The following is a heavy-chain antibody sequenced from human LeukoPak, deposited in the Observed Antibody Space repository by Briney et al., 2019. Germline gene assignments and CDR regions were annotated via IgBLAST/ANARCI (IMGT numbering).Heavy chain of an antibody. J-gene: IGHJ6*03. D-gene: IGHD1-1*01. CDR2: ISSSSSYI. CDR1: GFTFSSYS. Sequence: GGSLRLSCAASGFTFSSYSMNWVRQAPGKGLEWVSSISSSSSYIYYADSVKGRFTISRDNAKNSLYLQMNSLRAEDTAVYYCARRRTTGHYYYYMDVWGKGTTVTVSS. V-gene: IGHV3-21*01. CDR3: ARRRTTGHYYYYMDV.